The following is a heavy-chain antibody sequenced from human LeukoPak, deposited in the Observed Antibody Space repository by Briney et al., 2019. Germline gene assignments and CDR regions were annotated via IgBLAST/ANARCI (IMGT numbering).Heavy chain of an antibody. CDR1: GDSVSSNSAA. J-gene: IGHJ3*02. V-gene: IGHV6-1*01. CDR2: TYYRSKWYN. D-gene: IGHD6-19*01. Sequence: SQTLSLTCAISGDSVSSNSAAWNWIRQSPSRGLEWLGRTYYRSKWYNDYAVSVKSRITINPDTSKNQFSLQLNSVTPEDTAVYYCANQAVAGVLGAFDIWGQGTMVTVSS. CDR3: ANQAVAGVLGAFDI.